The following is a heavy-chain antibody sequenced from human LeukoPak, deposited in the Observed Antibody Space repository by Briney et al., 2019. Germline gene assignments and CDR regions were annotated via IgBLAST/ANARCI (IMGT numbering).Heavy chain of an antibody. J-gene: IGHJ4*02. CDR3: ARELGGGGLHYFDY. Sequence: GGSLRLSCAGSGFTVSTNFMSWVRQAPGKGLEWVSTLCNDAFGSTTYYADSVTGRFTISRDNSQNTLFLQMSSLTAEDTAMYYCARELGGGGLHYFDYWGRGTLVTVSS. D-gene: IGHD3-16*01. CDR1: GFTVSTNF. CDR2: LCNDAFGSTT. V-gene: IGHV3-53*01.